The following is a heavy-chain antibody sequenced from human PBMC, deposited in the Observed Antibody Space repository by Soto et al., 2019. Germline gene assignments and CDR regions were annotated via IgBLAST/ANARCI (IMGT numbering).Heavy chain of an antibody. CDR2: IVVGSGNT. J-gene: IGHJ6*02. Sequence: ASVKVSCKASGFTFTSSAVQWVRQARGQRLEWIGWIVVGSGNTNYAQKFQERVTITRDMSTSTAYMELSSLRSEDTAVYYCAADVSYYDILTGPRYYYYGMDVWGQGTTVTVSS. V-gene: IGHV1-58*01. CDR1: GFTFTSSA. D-gene: IGHD3-9*01. CDR3: AADVSYYDILTGPRYYYYGMDV.